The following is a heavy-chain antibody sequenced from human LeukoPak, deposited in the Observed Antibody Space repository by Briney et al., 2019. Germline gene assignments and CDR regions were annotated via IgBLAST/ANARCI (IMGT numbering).Heavy chain of an antibody. CDR2: IYHSGST. J-gene: IGHJ4*02. CDR1: GYSISSGYY. D-gene: IGHD5-18*01. CDR3: AAGYDY. V-gene: IGHV4-38-2*02. Sequence: SETLSLTCTVSGYSISSGYYWGWIRQPPGKGLEWIGSIYHSGSTYYNPSLKSRVTISVDTSKNQFSLKPSSVTAADTAMYYCAAGYDYWGQGTLVTVSS.